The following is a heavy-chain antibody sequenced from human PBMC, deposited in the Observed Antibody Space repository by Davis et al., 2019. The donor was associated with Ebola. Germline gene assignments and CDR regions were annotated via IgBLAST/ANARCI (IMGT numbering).Heavy chain of an antibody. Sequence: SETLSLTCAVYGGSFSGYYWSWIRQPPGKGLEWIGEINHSGSTNYNPSLKSRVTISVDTSKNQFSLKLSSVTAADTAVYYCARGLRGYSYGYGYYYYGMDVWGQGTLVTVSS. CDR2: INHSGST. CDR3: ARGLRGYSYGYGYYYYGMDV. V-gene: IGHV4-34*01. D-gene: IGHD5-18*01. J-gene: IGHJ6*02. CDR1: GGSFSGYY.